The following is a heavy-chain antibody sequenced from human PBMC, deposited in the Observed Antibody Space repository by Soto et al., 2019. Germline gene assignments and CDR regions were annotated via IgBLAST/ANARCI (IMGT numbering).Heavy chain of an antibody. CDR2: ISAHNGNT. Sequence: QVHLVQSGAEVKKPGASVKVSCKASGYTFTSYGITWVRQAPGQGLEWMGWISAHNGNTDYAQKLQGRVIVTRDTSTSTAYMELRSLXSXXXAVYYCARGRYGDYWGQGALVTVSS. CDR1: GYTFTSYG. D-gene: IGHD1-1*01. V-gene: IGHV1-18*01. CDR3: ARGRYGDY. J-gene: IGHJ4*02.